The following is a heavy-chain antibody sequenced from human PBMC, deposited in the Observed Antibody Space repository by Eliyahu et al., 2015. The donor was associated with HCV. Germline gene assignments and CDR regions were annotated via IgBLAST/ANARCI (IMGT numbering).Heavy chain of an antibody. CDR1: GXSFSGYY. CDR3: ARILEDSGGSMDV. D-gene: IGHD2-15*01. Sequence: QVQLQQWGAGLLKPSETLSLTCAVYGXSFSGYYXXWIRXPPGKGLEWIGEINHSGSTNYNPSLKSRVTISVDTSKNQFSLKLSSVTAADTAVYYCARILEDSGGSMDVWGQGTTVTVSS. J-gene: IGHJ6*02. V-gene: IGHV4-34*01. CDR2: INHSGST.